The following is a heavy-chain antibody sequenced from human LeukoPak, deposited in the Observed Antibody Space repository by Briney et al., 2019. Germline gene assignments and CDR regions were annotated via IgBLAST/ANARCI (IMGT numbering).Heavy chain of an antibody. J-gene: IGHJ4*02. CDR1: GFIFSRYW. CDR3: ARVEAVAGVGVDY. Sequence: PGGSLRLSCAASGFIFSRYWMSWVRQAPGKGLEWVASINQDESTKFYVDSVKGRFTISRDNAKNSLYLQMNSLRAEDTAVYYCARVEAVAGVGVDYWGQGTLVTVSS. D-gene: IGHD6-19*01. V-gene: IGHV3-7*01. CDR2: INQDESTK.